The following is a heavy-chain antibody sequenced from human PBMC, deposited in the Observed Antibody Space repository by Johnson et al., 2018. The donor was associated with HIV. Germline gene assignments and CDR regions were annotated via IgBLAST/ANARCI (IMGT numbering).Heavy chain of an antibody. Sequence: QVQLVESGGGVVQPGGSLRLSCATSGFSFSSYGMYWVRQAPGKGLEWVSFIPYDGSDKYYTDSVKGRFTISRDNSKNTRYLQMNSLRAEDTAVYYCAKSPLGGLREGAFDSWGQGTMVTVSS. CDR2: IPYDGSDK. V-gene: IGHV3-30*02. CDR1: GFSFSSYG. J-gene: IGHJ3*02. D-gene: IGHD3-16*01. CDR3: AKSPLGGLREGAFDS.